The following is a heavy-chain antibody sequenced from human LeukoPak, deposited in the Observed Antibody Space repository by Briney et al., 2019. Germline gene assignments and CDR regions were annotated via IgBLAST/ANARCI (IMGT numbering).Heavy chain of an antibody. CDR3: AKADRGQSRAGGAFDI. D-gene: IGHD3-10*01. CDR1: VFTFSSYA. J-gene: IGHJ3*02. CDR2: ISGSGGST. V-gene: IGHV3-23*01. Sequence: GGSLRLSCAASVFTFSSYAMSWVRQAPGKGLEWVSAISGSGGSTYYADSVKGRFTISRDNSKNTLYLQMNGLRAEDTAVYYCAKADRGQSRAGGAFDIWGQGTMVTVSS.